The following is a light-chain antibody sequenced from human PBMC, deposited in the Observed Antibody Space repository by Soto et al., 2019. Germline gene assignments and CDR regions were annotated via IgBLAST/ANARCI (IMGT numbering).Light chain of an antibody. CDR1: SSNIGAGYD. CDR2: GYN. CDR3: QSYDSSLSVV. Sequence: QPVLTQPPSVSGAPGQRVTISCTGSSSNIGAGYDVHWYQHLPGTAPKLLIYGYNNRPSGVPDRFSSSKSGTSASLAITGLQTEDEADYYCQSYDSSLSVVFGGGTKLTVL. V-gene: IGLV1-40*01. J-gene: IGLJ2*01.